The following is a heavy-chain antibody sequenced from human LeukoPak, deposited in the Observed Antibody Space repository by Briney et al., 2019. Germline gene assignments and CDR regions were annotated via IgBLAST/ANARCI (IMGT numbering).Heavy chain of an antibody. J-gene: IGHJ4*02. V-gene: IGHV4-38-2*02. CDR3: ARGRVGATPTAKTDY. Sequence: ASETLSLTCTVSGYSISSGYYWGWIRQPPGKGLEWIGSIYHSGSTYYNPSLKSRVTISVDTSKNQFSLKLSSVTAADTAVYYCARGRVGATPTAKTDYWGQGTLVTVSS. CDR2: IYHSGST. CDR1: GYSISSGYY. D-gene: IGHD1-26*01.